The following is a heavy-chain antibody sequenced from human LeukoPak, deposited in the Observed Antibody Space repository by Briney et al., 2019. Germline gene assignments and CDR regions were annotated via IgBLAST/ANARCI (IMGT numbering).Heavy chain of an antibody. V-gene: IGHV3-30*18. CDR3: AKDQGYYDSSGYYGLSYYFDY. D-gene: IGHD3-22*01. J-gene: IGHJ4*02. CDR2: ISYDGSNK. Sequence: GGSLRLSCAASGFTFSSYGMHWVRQAPGKGLEWVAVISYDGSNKYYADSVKGRFTISRDNSKNTLYLQMNSLRAEDTAVYYCAKDQGYYDSSGYYGLSYYFDYWGQGTLVTVSS. CDR1: GFTFSSYG.